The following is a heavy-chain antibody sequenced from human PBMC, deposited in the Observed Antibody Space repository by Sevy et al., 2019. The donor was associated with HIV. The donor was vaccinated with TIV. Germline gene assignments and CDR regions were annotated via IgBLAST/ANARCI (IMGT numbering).Heavy chain of an antibody. V-gene: IGHV3-49*03. CDR3: SRDLEYSSSYYFDY. D-gene: IGHD6-6*01. CDR1: GFTFGDYA. CDR2: IRSKAYGGTT. J-gene: IGHJ4*02. Sequence: GGSLRLSCTASGFTFGDYAMSWFRQAPVKGLEWVGFIRSKAYGGTTEYAASVKGRVTISRDDSKIIAYLQMNSLKTEDTAVYYCSRDLEYSSSYYFDYWGQGTLVTVSS.